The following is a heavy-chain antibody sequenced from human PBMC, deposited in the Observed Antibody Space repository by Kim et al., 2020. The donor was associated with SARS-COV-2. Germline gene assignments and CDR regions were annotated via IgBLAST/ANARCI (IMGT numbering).Heavy chain of an antibody. CDR2: IYYSGTT. J-gene: IGHJ6*02. CDR1: GDSLSGSNHY. CDR3: ARNNDSYGRSGMDV. V-gene: IGHV4-39*01. D-gene: IGHD5-18*01. Sequence: SETLSLTCTVSGDSLSGSNHYWGWVRQPPGMGLEWIGCIYYSGTTYYNPSLKSRVTISVDTSRNQVSLKLSTVTAADTAVYYCARNNDSYGRSGMDVWGPGTPVTVSS.